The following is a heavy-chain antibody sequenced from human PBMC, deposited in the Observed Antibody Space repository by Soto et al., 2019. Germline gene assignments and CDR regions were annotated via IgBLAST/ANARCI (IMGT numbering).Heavy chain of an antibody. CDR2: IIPILGIA. J-gene: IGHJ3*02. Sequence: QVQLVQSGAEVKKPGSSVKVSCKASGGTFSSYTISWVRQAPGQGLEWMGRIIPILGIANYAQKFQGRVTITADKSTSTAYMELSSLRSEDTAVYYCASFLLWFGGDAFDIWGQGTMVTVSS. V-gene: IGHV1-69*02. CDR3: ASFLLWFGGDAFDI. CDR1: GGTFSSYT. D-gene: IGHD3-10*01.